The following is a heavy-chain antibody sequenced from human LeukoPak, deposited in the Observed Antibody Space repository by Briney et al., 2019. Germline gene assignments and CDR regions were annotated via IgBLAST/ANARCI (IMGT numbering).Heavy chain of an antibody. CDR2: IYTSGST. V-gene: IGHV4-4*07. Sequence: PSETLSLTCTVSGGSISSYYWSWIRQPAGKGLEWIGRIYTSGSTNYNPSLKSRVTMSVDTSKNQFSLKLSSVTAADTAVYYCARDYYDSSRCYFDYWGQGTLVTVSS. J-gene: IGHJ4*02. CDR3: ARDYYDSSRCYFDY. CDR1: GGSISSYY. D-gene: IGHD3-22*01.